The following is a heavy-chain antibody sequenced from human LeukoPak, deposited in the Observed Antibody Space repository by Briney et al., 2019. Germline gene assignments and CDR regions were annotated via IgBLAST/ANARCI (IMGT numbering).Heavy chain of an antibody. D-gene: IGHD3-10*01. J-gene: IGHJ4*02. Sequence: PSETLSLTCAVYGGSFSGYYWSWIRQPPGEGLEWIGEINHSGSTNYNPSLKSRVTISVDTSKNQFSLKLSSVTAADTAVYYCARGQSWFGELFTTGFGYWGQGTLVTVSS. CDR3: ARGQSWFGELFTTGFGY. V-gene: IGHV4-34*01. CDR1: GGSFSGYY. CDR2: INHSGST.